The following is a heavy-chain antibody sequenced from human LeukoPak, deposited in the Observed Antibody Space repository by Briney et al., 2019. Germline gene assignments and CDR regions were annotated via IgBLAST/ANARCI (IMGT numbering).Heavy chain of an antibody. CDR3: AKGGPSRPSAIFGATWKADAFDI. J-gene: IGHJ3*02. Sequence: GGSLRLSCAASGFAFSKYGMYWVRQAPGKGLEWVAYIRYDGDTKYYADSVKGRFTISRDNSKSTLYLQMNSLRAEDTAVYYCAKGGPSRPSAIFGATWKADAFDIWGQGTMVTVSS. V-gene: IGHV3-30*02. D-gene: IGHD3-3*01. CDR2: IRYDGDTK. CDR1: GFAFSKYG.